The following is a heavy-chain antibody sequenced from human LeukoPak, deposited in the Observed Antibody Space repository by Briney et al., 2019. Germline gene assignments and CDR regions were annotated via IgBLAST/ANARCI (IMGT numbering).Heavy chain of an antibody. Sequence: GGPLGLSGAPSGLTSIKPGLSGVARPPGKGRGGVSGISWNRGSIGYADSVKGRFTISRDNAKNSLYLQMNSLRAEDMALYYCAKAGDKEDGAFDIWGQGTMFTVSS. CDR2: ISWNRGSI. V-gene: IGHV3-9*02. J-gene: IGHJ3*02. CDR1: GLTSIKPG. D-gene: IGHD1-14*01. CDR3: AKAGDKEDGAFDI.